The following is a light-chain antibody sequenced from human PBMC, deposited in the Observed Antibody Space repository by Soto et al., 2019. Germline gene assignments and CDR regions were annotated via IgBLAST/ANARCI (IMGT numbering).Light chain of an antibody. Sequence: DIQMTQSPSTLSGSVGDRVTITCRASQSISSWLAWYQQKPGKAPKLLIYKASTLESGVPSRFSGSGSGTEFTLTISSLQPDDFATYYCQQYNSVSLLTFGGGTKVDIK. J-gene: IGKJ4*01. CDR1: QSISSW. CDR3: QQYNSVSLLT. V-gene: IGKV1-5*03. CDR2: KAS.